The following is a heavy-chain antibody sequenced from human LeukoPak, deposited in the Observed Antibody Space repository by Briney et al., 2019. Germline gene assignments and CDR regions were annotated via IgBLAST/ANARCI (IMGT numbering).Heavy chain of an antibody. J-gene: IGHJ4*02. V-gene: IGHV3-7*05. CDR2: IKEDGSET. CDR3: ARQRSVDY. CDR1: GFTFTTYW. Sequence: PGGPLRLSCAASGFTFTTYWMTWVRQAPGRGLEWVANIKEDGSETYYVDSVKGRFTISRDNAKNSLYLQMNSLRAEDTAVYYCARQRSVDYWGQGTLVTVSS. D-gene: IGHD4-17*01.